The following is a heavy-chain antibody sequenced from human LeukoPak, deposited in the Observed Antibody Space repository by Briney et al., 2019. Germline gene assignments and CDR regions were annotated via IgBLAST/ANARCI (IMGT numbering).Heavy chain of an antibody. CDR1: GFPLNRFW. D-gene: IGHD2-15*01. CDR3: AREVVVVVAATRDYYYYGMDV. CDR2: NNCDWSST. Sequence: GSLRLSCAAFGFPLNRFWMHWVRQAPGKGLVWVSRNNCDWSSTSYADSVKGRFTISRDNAKNTLYLQMNSLRAEDTAVYYCAREVVVVVAATRDYYYYGMDVWGQGTTVTVSS. J-gene: IGHJ6*02. V-gene: IGHV3-74*01.